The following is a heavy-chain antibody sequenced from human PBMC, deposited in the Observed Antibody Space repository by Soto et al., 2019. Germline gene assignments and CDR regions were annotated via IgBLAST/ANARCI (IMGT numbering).Heavy chain of an antibody. CDR3: ARDGYSSSWLAPPPYYFDY. V-gene: IGHV3-33*01. Sequence: QVQLVESGGGVVQPGRSLRLSCAASGFTFSSYGMHWVRQAPGKGLEWVAVIWYDGSNKYYADSVKGRFTISRDNSKNXMXXQMNSLRAEDTAVYYCARDGYSSSWLAPPPYYFDYWGQGTLVTVSS. J-gene: IGHJ4*02. CDR2: IWYDGSNK. D-gene: IGHD6-13*01. CDR1: GFTFSSYG.